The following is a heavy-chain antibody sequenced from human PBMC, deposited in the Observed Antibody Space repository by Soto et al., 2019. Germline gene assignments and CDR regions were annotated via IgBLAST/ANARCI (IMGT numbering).Heavy chain of an antibody. V-gene: IGHV1-2*02. CDR3: ARDLSRRGPTSACGGGDCPTLDY. Sequence: GASVKVSCKASGYTFTGYYMHWVRQAPGQGLEWMGWINPNSGGTNYAQKFQGRVTMTRDTSISTAYMELSRLRSDDTAVYYCARDLSRRGPTSACGGGDCPTLDYWGQGTLVTVSS. D-gene: IGHD2-21*02. J-gene: IGHJ4*02. CDR1: GYTFTGYY. CDR2: INPNSGGT.